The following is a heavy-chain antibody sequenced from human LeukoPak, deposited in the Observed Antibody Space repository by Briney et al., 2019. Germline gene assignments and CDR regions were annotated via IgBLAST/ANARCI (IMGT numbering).Heavy chain of an antibody. CDR2: IYTSGST. V-gene: IGHV4-4*07. Sequence: SETLSLTCTVSGGSISSYYWSWIRQPAGKGLAWIGRIYTSGSTNYNASLKSRVSMSVDTPKHQFSLKLSSVTAADTAVFYCARENSGSYREFDYWGQGTLVTVSS. CDR1: GGSISSYY. J-gene: IGHJ4*02. CDR3: ARENSGSYREFDY. D-gene: IGHD1-26*01.